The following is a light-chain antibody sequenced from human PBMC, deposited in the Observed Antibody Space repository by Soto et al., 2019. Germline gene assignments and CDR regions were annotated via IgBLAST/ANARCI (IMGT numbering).Light chain of an antibody. CDR3: QQYGSSPPIT. V-gene: IGKV3-20*01. Sequence: EIVLTQSPATLSLSPGERATLSCRASQSVSSYLAWYQQKPGQAPRLLIYDASTRATGIPARFSGSGSGTDFTLTISRLEPEDFAVYYCQQYGSSPPITSGGGTKVDI. J-gene: IGKJ4*01. CDR1: QSVSSY. CDR2: DAS.